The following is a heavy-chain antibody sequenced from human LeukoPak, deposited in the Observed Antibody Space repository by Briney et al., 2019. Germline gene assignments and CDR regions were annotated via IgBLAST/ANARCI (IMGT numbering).Heavy chain of an antibody. CDR1: GFTFSSCG. J-gene: IGHJ4*02. Sequence: GGSPRLSCAASGFTFSSCGMHWVRQAPGKGLEWVAFIRYDGSNKYYADFVKGRFTISRDNSKNTLYLQMNSLRAEDTAVYYCTGNYYGSGSYADFDYWGQGTLVTVSS. CDR2: IRYDGSNK. V-gene: IGHV3-30*02. D-gene: IGHD3-10*01. CDR3: TGNYYGSGSYADFDY.